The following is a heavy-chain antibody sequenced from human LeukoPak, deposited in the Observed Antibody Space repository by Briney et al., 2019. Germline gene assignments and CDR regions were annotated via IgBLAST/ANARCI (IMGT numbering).Heavy chain of an antibody. V-gene: IGHV1-46*01. CDR2: INPSGGST. D-gene: IGHD2-2*02. CDR1: GYTFTSYY. J-gene: IGHJ5*02. CDR3: ARAHGGHCSSTSCYTWSGWFDP. Sequence: ASVKVSCKASGYTFTSYYMHWVRQAPGQGLEWMGIINPSGGSTSYAQKFQGRVTMTRDMSTSTFYMELSSLRSEDTAVYYCARAHGGHCSSTSCYTWSGWFDPWGQGTLVTVSS.